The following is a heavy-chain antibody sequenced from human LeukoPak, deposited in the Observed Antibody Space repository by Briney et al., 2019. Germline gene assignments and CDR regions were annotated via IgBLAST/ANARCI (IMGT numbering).Heavy chain of an antibody. CDR1: GFTFSSYA. CDR3: ARSPFLRYCSSTSCFIFDY. V-gene: IGHV3-30-3*01. CDR2: ISYDGSNK. J-gene: IGHJ4*02. D-gene: IGHD2-2*01. Sequence: GGSLRLSCAASGFTFSSYAMHWVRQAPGKGLEWVAVISYDGSNKYYADSVKSRFTISRDNSKNTLNLQMNSLRAEDTAVYYCARSPFLRYCSSTSCFIFDYWGQGTLVTVSS.